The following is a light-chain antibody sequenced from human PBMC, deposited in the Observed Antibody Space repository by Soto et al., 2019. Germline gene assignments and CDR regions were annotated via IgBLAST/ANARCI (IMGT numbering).Light chain of an antibody. CDR1: QSVSSGY. J-gene: IGKJ5*01. V-gene: IGKV3-20*01. CDR2: DTS. Sequence: EIGLTESPGTLSFSPRERATLSCKASQSVSSGYLAWYQQRPGQAPRLLIYDTSSRATGIPDRFSGSGSGTDFTLTISRLQPEDFAVFFCQQYGTSQIIFGHGTRLEIK. CDR3: QQYGTSQII.